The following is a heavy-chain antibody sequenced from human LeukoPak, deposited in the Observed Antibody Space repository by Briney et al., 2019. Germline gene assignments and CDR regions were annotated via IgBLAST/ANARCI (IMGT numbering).Heavy chain of an antibody. D-gene: IGHD2-15*01. CDR1: GYTFTGYY. V-gene: IGHV1-18*04. J-gene: IGHJ4*02. CDR2: ISAYNGNT. Sequence: ASVKVSCKASGYTFTGYYMHWVQQAPGQGLEWMGWISAYNGNTNYAQKLQGRVTTTTDTSTSTAYMELRSLRSDDTAVYYCAIHTLSGGSPFDYWGQGTLVTVSS. CDR3: AIHTLSGGSPFDY.